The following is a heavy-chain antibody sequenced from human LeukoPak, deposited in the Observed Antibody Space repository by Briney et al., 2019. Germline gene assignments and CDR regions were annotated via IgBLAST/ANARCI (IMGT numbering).Heavy chain of an antibody. J-gene: IGHJ4*02. V-gene: IGHV4-31*03. CDR1: GGSISSGGYY. Sequence: SETLSLTCTVSGGSISSGGYYWSWIRQHPGKGLEWIGYIYYSGSTYYNPSPKSRVTISVDTSKNQFSLKLSSVTAADTAVYYCARFYYYDIPYWGQGTLVTVSS. CDR3: ARFYYYDIPY. CDR2: IYYSGST. D-gene: IGHD3-22*01.